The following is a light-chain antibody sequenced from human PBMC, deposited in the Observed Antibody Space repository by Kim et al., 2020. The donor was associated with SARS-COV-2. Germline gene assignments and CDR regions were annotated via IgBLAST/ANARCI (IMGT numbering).Light chain of an antibody. CDR1: QSVSSSY. CDR2: GAS. V-gene: IGKV3-20*01. J-gene: IGKJ1*01. Sequence: EIVLTQSPGTLSLSPGERATLSCRASQSVSSSYLAWYQQKPGQAPRLFIYGASSRATGIPDRFSGSGSGTDFTLTISRLEPEDFAFYYCQQYGSSPRTFGQGTKLEIK. CDR3: QQYGSSPRT.